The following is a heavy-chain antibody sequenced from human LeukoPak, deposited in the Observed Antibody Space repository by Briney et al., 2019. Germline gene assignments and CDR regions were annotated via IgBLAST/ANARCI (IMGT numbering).Heavy chain of an antibody. D-gene: IGHD4-4*01. J-gene: IGHJ4*02. CDR2: INHSGST. CDR3: ARSPTVTTYAY. CDR1: GGSFSDYY. Sequence: SETLSLTCAVYGGSFSDYYWSWIRQPPGKGLEWIGEINHSGSTNYNPSLKSRVTISVDTSKNQFSLKLSSVTAADTAVYYCARSPTVTTYAYWGQGTLVTVSS. V-gene: IGHV4-34*01.